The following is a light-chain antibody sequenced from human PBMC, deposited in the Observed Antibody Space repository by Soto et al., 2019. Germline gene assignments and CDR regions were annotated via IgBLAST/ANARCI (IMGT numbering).Light chain of an antibody. CDR3: QQSCSYPLT. Sequence: VLTQSTGPLSLSSVESVTLSCTAIQTVRNNYLAWYQQRPGQAPRLLIYDASSRATGIPDRFSGGGSGTDYTLTISTLEPEDFAVYYCQQSCSYPLTFGGGTKVDIK. V-gene: IGKV3-20*01. J-gene: IGKJ4*01. CDR1: QTVRNNY. CDR2: DAS.